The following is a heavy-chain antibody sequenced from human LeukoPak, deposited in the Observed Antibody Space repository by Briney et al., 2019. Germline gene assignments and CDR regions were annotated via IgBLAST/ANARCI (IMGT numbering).Heavy chain of an antibody. CDR2: ISGSGGST. V-gene: IGHV3-23*01. J-gene: IGHJ4*02. Sequence: PGGSLRLSCAASGFTFSSYAMSWVRQAPGKGLEWVSAISGSGGSTYYADSVKGRFTISRDSSKNTLYLQMNSLRAEDTAVYYCAKGSSGYPSRYYFDYWGQGTLVTVSS. D-gene: IGHD3-22*01. CDR1: GFTFSSYA. CDR3: AKGSSGYPSRYYFDY.